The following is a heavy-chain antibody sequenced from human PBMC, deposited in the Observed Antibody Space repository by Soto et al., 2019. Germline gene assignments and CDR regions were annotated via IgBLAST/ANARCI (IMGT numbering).Heavy chain of an antibody. D-gene: IGHD3-3*01. CDR1: GGTFSSYA. CDR2: IIPIFGTA. V-gene: IGHV1-69*05. J-gene: IGHJ6*03. CDR3: ARTNDLRFLEWLSFGGDYYYYYMDV. Sequence: SVKVSCKASGGTFSSYAISWVRQAPGQGLEWMGGIIPIFGTANYAQKFQGRVTMTTDTSTSTAYMELRSLRSDDTAVYYCARTNDLRFLEWLSFGGDYYYYYMDVWGKGTTVTVSS.